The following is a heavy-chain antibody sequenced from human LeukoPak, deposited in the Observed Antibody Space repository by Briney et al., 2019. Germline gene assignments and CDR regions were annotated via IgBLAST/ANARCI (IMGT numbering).Heavy chain of an antibody. CDR1: GFTFSSYA. Sequence: GGSLRLSCAASGFTFSSYAMTWVRQAPGKGLERVSVISGSGGSTYYADSVKGRFTISRDNSKNTLYLQMNSLRAEDTAVYYCAKEARVVGAKDYWGQGTLVTVSS. CDR2: ISGSGGST. J-gene: IGHJ4*02. V-gene: IGHV3-23*01. D-gene: IGHD1-26*01. CDR3: AKEARVVGAKDY.